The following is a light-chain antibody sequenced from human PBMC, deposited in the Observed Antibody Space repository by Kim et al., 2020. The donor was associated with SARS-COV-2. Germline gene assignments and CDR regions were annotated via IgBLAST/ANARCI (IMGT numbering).Light chain of an antibody. CDR3: QVWDSSSHHLV. CDR1: DIGIKS. V-gene: IGLV3-21*04. Sequence: APGKTATIPCGGSDIGIKSVHWYQQRPGQAPLLVIYYDSDRPSGIPERFSGSNSGNTATLTISRVDAGDEADYYCQVWDSSSHHLVFGGGTKVTVL. CDR2: YDS. J-gene: IGLJ3*02.